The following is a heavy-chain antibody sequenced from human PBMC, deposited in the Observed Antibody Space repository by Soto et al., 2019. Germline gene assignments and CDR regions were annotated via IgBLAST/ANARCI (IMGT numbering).Heavy chain of an antibody. CDR1: GYTFTSYA. J-gene: IGHJ4*02. D-gene: IGHD6-19*01. CDR2: INAGNGNT. V-gene: IGHV1-3*01. CDR3: ARGKRPGRYSSGWYDYFDY. Sequence: ASVKVSCKASGYTFTSYAMHWVRQAPGQRLEWMGWINAGNGNTKYSQKFQGRVTITRDTSASTAYMELSSLRSEDTAVYYCARGKRPGRYSSGWYDYFDYWGQGTLVTAPQ.